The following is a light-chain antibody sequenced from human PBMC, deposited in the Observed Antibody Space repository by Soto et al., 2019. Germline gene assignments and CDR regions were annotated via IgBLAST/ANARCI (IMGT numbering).Light chain of an antibody. V-gene: IGLV2-18*02. CDR2: EVN. CDR1: SSDVGNFDR. J-gene: IGLJ3*02. CDR3: SSYSSSSTLWV. Sequence: QSALTQPPSVSGSPGQSVAISCTGTSSDVGNFDRVSWYQQPPGTAPTLIISEVNNRPSVVPDRFSGYKSGNTASLTISGLQAEDEGDYYCSSYSSSSTLWVFGGGTKLTVL.